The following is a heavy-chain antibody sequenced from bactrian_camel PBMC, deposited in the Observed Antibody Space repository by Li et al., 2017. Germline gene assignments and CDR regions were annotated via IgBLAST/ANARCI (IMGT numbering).Heavy chain of an antibody. CDR2: IDNAGSA. CDR3: AADRGYGLGCLSDSGY. V-gene: IGHV3S53*01. Sequence: QVQLVESGGGSVQAGGSLRLSCKVSEWMYTKACIAWFRQAPGKEREGVAAIDNAGSATYTYAVQGRFTLSKDNAKNTLYLQMNSLKPEDSAMYYCAADRGYGLGCLSDSGYWGQGTQVTVS. CDR1: EWMYTKAC. J-gene: IGHJ6*01. D-gene: IGHD5*01.